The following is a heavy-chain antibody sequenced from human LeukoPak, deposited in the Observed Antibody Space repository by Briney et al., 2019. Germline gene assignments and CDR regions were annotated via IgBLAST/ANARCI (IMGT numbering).Heavy chain of an antibody. CDR3: ARGPYYGDFYMDV. CDR2: INPNDGST. D-gene: IGHD4-17*01. CDR1: EDTLTTYY. J-gene: IGHJ6*03. V-gene: IGHV1-46*01. Sequence: ASVKVSCKASEDTLTTYYMHWVRPAPGQGLEWMGIINPNDGSTNYAQKFQGRVTITRNTSISTAYMELSSLRSEDTAVYYCARGPYYGDFYMDVWGKGTTVTVSS.